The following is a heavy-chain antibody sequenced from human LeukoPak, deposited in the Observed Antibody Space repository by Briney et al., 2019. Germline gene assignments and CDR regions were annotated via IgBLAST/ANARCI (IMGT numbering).Heavy chain of an antibody. CDR1: RLTFSSYA. Sequence: GGSLRLSCAASRLTFSSYAMSWVRQAPGKGLEWVSAVSGSGGSTNYADSVKGRFTISRDNSKNTVYLQMNSPRAEDTAVYYCAKDYSNGDYVDYWGQGTLVTVSS. D-gene: IGHD1-1*01. CDR3: AKDYSNGDYVDY. CDR2: VSGSGGST. J-gene: IGHJ4*02. V-gene: IGHV3-23*01.